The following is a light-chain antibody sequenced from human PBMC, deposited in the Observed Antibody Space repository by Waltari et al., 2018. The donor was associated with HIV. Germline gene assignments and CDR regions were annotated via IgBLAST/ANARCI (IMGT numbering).Light chain of an antibody. CDR2: EVK. CDR1: SSDLGAYNY. Sequence: QSALTQPPSASGSPGQSVTISCTGTSSDLGAYNYFSLYPQHPGKAPKLMISEVKRRPAGVPDRFSGSKAGNTASLTVSGLQAEDEADYYCTSYAGNNLVFGGGTKMTVL. V-gene: IGLV2-8*01. CDR3: TSYAGNNLV. J-gene: IGLJ2*01.